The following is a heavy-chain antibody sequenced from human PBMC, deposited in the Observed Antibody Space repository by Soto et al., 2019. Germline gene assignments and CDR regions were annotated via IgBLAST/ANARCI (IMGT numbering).Heavy chain of an antibody. V-gene: IGHV3-33*01. Sequence: QGQLVESGGGVVNPGSSLRLSCAASGFSFSTYDMHWVRKAPGKGLEWVAVISFDGSRRFYVDSVKGRFTVSRDNFGSTLSLEMNNLRTEDTAVYYCARSPSGWDNWYFDLWGRGTLVTVSS. CDR1: GFSFSTYD. D-gene: IGHD6-19*01. CDR2: ISFDGSRR. J-gene: IGHJ2*01. CDR3: ARSPSGWDNWYFDL.